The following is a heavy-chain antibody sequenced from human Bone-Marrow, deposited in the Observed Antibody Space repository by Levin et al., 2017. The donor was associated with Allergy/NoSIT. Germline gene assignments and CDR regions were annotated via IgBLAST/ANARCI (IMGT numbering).Heavy chain of an antibody. CDR2: INQDGSET. D-gene: IGHD5-24*01. J-gene: IGHJ5*02. CDR1: GFTFRSYW. CDR3: ARRSYNAFNP. Sequence: AGGSLRLSCAASGFTFRSYWMTWVRQAPGKGLEWLDIINQDGSETYYVDSVTGRFTISRDNAKNSLYLQMNSLRAEDTAVYYCARRSYNAFNPWGQGTLVTVSS. V-gene: IGHV3-7*01.